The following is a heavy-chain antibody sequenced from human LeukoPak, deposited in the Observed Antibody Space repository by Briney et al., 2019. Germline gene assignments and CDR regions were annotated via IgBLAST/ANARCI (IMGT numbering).Heavy chain of an antibody. CDR3: EIVGATGGESCDY. CDR1: GGTFSSYA. Sequence: ASVKVSCKASGGTFSSYAIGWVRQAPGQGLEWMGGIIPIFGTANYAQKFQGRVTITADESTSTAYMELSSLRSEDTAVYYCEIVGATGGESCDYWGQGTLVTVSS. CDR2: IIPIFGTA. V-gene: IGHV1-69*13. D-gene: IGHD1-26*01. J-gene: IGHJ4*02.